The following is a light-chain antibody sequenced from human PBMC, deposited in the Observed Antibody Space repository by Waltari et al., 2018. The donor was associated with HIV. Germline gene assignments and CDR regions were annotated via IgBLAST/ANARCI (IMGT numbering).Light chain of an antibody. CDR3: SSFAPTNKFYVL. CDR1: SSDIGGYNH. CDR2: EVT. V-gene: IGLV2-8*01. J-gene: IGLJ2*01. Sequence: QSTLTQPPSASGSPGQSVTIPCTATSSDIGGYNHVSWYQPHPGKAPKLIMTEVTKRPSGVPDRFSGSKSGDTASLTVSGLQADDEALYYCSSFAPTNKFYVLFGGGTTLTVL.